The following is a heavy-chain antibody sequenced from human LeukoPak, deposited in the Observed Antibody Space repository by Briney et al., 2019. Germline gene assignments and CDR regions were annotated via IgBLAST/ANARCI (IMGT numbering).Heavy chain of an antibody. CDR1: GFSFSSYS. CDR2: ISGDGNAK. Sequence: GSLRLSCAASGFSFSSYSINWVRQAPGKGLEWVSYISGDGNAKHYTDSVKGRFTISRDNAKNALYLQMNSLRAEDTAVYFCARDYVYAFDYWGQGTLVTVSS. CDR3: ARDYVYAFDY. D-gene: IGHD2/OR15-2a*01. V-gene: IGHV3-48*01. J-gene: IGHJ4*02.